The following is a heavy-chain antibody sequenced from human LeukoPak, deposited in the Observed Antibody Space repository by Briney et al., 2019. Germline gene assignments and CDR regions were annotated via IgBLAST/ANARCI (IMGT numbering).Heavy chain of an antibody. Sequence: SETLSLTCTVSGGSISSSRYYWGWIRQPTGKGLEWIGNIYYSGNTYYNPSLKSRVTISVDTSKNQFSLKLSSVTAADAAVYYCASLRGTVTTMFVWGKGTTVTVSS. J-gene: IGHJ6*04. D-gene: IGHD4-17*01. V-gene: IGHV4-39*07. CDR3: ASLRGTVTTMFV. CDR2: IYYSGNT. CDR1: GGSISSSRYY.